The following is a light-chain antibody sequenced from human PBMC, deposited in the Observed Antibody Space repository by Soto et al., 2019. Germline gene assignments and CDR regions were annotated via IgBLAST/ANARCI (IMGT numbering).Light chain of an antibody. CDR3: QQYGSSPWT. V-gene: IGKV3-20*01. J-gene: IGKJ1*01. CDR2: DTS. CDR1: QSITSSF. Sequence: ENVLTQSPGTLSLSPGERGTLSCRPSQSITSSFLAWYQQKPGQAPRLLIYDTSSRATGIPDRFSGSESGTDFTLTISRLEPEDCAVYYCQQYGSSPWTFGQGTKVEIK.